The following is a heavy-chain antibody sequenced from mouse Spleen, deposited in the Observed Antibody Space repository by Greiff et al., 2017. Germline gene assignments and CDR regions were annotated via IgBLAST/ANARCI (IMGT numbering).Heavy chain of an antibody. V-gene: IGHV1-69*01. CDR2: IDPSDSYT. CDR3: ARGYRYERFAY. J-gene: IGHJ3*01. CDR1: GYTFTSYW. Sequence: QVHVKQPGAELVMPGASVKLSCKASGYTFTSYWMHWVKQRPGQGLEWIGEIDPSDSYTNYNQKFKGKATLTVDKSSSTAYMQLSSLTSEDSAVYYCARGYRYERFAYWGQGTLVTVSA. D-gene: IGHD2-14*01.